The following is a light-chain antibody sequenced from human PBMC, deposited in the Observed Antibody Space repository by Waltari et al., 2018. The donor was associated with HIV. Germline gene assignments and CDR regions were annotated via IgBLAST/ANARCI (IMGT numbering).Light chain of an antibody. Sequence: EIVLTQSPGTLSLSTGETATLSCRASQSVNNRYIAWYQQKPGQTPRLLMYGASSRATGIPDRFSGSGSGTDFTLTISRLEPEDFAVYYCQQYDTPPFTFGPGTKVDIK. CDR3: QQYDTPPFT. V-gene: IGKV3-20*01. J-gene: IGKJ3*01. CDR1: QSVNNRY. CDR2: GAS.